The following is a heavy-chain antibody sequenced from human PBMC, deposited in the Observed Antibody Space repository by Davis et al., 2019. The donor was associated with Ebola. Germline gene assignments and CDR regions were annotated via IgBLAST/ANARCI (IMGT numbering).Heavy chain of an antibody. CDR3: TTRYSNYYYGMDV. CDR2: ISGSGGST. V-gene: IGHV3-23*01. D-gene: IGHD4-11*01. J-gene: IGHJ6*01. CDR1: GFTFSSYA. Sequence: PGGSLRLSCAASGFTFSSYAMSWVRQAPGKGLEWVSAISGSGGSTYYADSVKGRFTISRDNSKNTLYLQMNSLKTEDTAVYYCTTRYSNYYYGMDVWGQGTTVTVSS.